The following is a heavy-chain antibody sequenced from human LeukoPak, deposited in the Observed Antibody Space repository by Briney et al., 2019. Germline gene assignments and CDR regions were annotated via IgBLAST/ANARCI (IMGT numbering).Heavy chain of an antibody. Sequence: PSETLSLTCTVSGGSISSYYWSWIRQPAGKGLEWIGRIYTSGSTNYNPSLKSRVTMSVDTSKNQFSLKLSSVTAADTAVYYCAREGCSSTSCSMDVWGKGTTVTVSS. J-gene: IGHJ6*04. CDR1: GGSISSYY. V-gene: IGHV4-4*07. D-gene: IGHD2-2*01. CDR3: AREGCSSTSCSMDV. CDR2: IYTSGST.